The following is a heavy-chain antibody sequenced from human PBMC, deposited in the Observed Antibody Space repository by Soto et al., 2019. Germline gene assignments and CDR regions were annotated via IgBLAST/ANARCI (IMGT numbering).Heavy chain of an antibody. J-gene: IGHJ5*02. CDR1: GGTFSSYT. CDR2: IILILGIA. Sequence: SVKVSCKASGGTFSSYTISWVRQAPGQGLEWMGRIILILGIANYAQKFQGRVTITADKSTSTAYMELSSLRSEDTAVYYCAAHHYSSSWYDGWFDPWGQGTLVTVSS. D-gene: IGHD6-13*01. CDR3: AAHHYSSSWYDGWFDP. V-gene: IGHV1-69*02.